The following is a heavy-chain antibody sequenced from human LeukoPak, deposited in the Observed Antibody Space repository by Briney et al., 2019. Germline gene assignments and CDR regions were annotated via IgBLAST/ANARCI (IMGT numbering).Heavy chain of an antibody. D-gene: IGHD5-18*01. J-gene: IGHJ4*02. Sequence: PSETLSLTCTVSGGSISSSSYYWGWIRQPPGKGLEWIGSIYYSGSTYYNPSLKSRVTISVDTSKNQFSLKLSSVTAADTAVYYCARSYSYGSFGFDYWGQGTLVTVSS. CDR3: ARSYSYGSFGFDY. V-gene: IGHV4-39*07. CDR2: IYYSGST. CDR1: GGSISSSSYY.